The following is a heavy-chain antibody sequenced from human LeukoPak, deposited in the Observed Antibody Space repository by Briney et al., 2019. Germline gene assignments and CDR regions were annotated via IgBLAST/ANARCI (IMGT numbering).Heavy chain of an antibody. CDR2: VNADGGNT. Sequence: GGSLRLSCAASGFTVDNYRMSWVRQAPGKGLEWVSTVNADGGNTYYADSVKGRFTISRDNSKSTLILQMNSLRVEDTALYYCTKRVKYGGTWDHFADWGQGTLVTVSS. D-gene: IGHD1-26*01. V-gene: IGHV3-23*01. CDR3: TKRVKYGGTWDHFAD. CDR1: GFTVDNYR. J-gene: IGHJ4*02.